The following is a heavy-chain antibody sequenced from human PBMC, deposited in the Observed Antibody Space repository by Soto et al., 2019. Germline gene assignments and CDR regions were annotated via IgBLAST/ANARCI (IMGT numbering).Heavy chain of an antibody. CDR2: INPSGGST. Sequence: ASVKVSCKASGYTFTSYYMHWVRQAPGQGLEWMGIINPSGGSTSYAQKFQGRVTMTRDTSTSTVYMELSSLRSEDTAVYYCAREVVGYDSSGYPSPENWFDPWGQGTLVTVSS. D-gene: IGHD3-22*01. J-gene: IGHJ5*02. CDR1: GYTFTSYY. V-gene: IGHV1-46*01. CDR3: AREVVGYDSSGYPSPENWFDP.